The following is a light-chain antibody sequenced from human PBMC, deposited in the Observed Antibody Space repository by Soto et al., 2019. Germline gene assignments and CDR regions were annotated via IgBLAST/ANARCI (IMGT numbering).Light chain of an antibody. Sequence: QSVLTQPASVSGSPGQSITISCTGTSSDVGGYNYVSWYQHHPGKAPKLIIYDVTNRPSGVSNPFSGSKSGNTASLTISVLQPEDEADYYCSSYTTSNTRQIVFGTGTRSPS. J-gene: IGLJ1*01. CDR2: DVT. V-gene: IGLV2-14*03. CDR3: SSYTTSNTRQIV. CDR1: SSDVGGYNY.